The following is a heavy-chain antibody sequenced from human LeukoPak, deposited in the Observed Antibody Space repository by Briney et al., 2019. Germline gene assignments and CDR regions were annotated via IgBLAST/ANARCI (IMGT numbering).Heavy chain of an antibody. V-gene: IGHV3-74*01. Sequence: PGGSLRLSCAASGFTFSSYWMHWVRQAPGKGLVCVSRINGDGSSTTYADSVKGRFTISRDNAKNTMYLQMNSLRAEDTAVYYCARVVYCSRTSCPLDCWGQGTLVTVSS. CDR3: ARVVYCSRTSCPLDC. CDR2: INGDGSST. CDR1: GFTFSSYW. D-gene: IGHD2-2*01. J-gene: IGHJ4*02.